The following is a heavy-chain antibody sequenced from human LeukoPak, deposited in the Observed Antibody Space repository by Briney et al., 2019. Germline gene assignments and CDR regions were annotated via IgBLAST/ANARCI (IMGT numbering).Heavy chain of an antibody. V-gene: IGHV1-46*01. J-gene: IGHJ4*02. CDR1: GGTFSRYA. Sequence: VASVKVSCKTSGGTFSRYAISWVRQAPGQGLEWMGLISPTGSSTNYAQKFRGRVTMTRDTSTTTVYMELSSLRSEDTAVYYCAREESGGYFDYWGQGTLVTVSS. CDR2: ISPTGSST. D-gene: IGHD2-8*02. CDR3: AREESGGYFDY.